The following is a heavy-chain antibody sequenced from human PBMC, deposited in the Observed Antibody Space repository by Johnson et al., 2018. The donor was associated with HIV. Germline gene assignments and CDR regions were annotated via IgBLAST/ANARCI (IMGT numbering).Heavy chain of an antibody. CDR3: AKDKFMFLDNPVDAFDV. Sequence: QVYLVESGGGVVQPGGSLRLSCAASGFTFSSYGMHWVRQAPGKGLEWVAFIRYDGSNKYYADSVKGRFTISRDNSKNTLYLQMNSLRPDDTGVYYCAKDKFMFLDNPVDAFDVWGQGTMVTFSS. D-gene: IGHD3/OR15-3a*01. CDR1: GFTFSSYG. J-gene: IGHJ3*01. V-gene: IGHV3-30*02. CDR2: IRYDGSNK.